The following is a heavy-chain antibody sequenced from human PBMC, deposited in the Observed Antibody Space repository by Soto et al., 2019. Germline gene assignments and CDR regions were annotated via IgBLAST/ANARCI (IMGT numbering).Heavy chain of an antibody. V-gene: IGHV1-69*13. J-gene: IGHJ6*02. D-gene: IGHD3-22*01. CDR1: GGTFSSYA. Sequence: ASVKVSCKASGGTFSSYAISWVRQAPGQGLEWMGGIIPIFGTANYAQKFQGRVTITADESTSTAYMELSSLRSEDTAVYYCARRHDSESYYYYYGMDVWGQGTTVTVSS. CDR2: IIPIFGTA. CDR3: ARRHDSESYYYYYGMDV.